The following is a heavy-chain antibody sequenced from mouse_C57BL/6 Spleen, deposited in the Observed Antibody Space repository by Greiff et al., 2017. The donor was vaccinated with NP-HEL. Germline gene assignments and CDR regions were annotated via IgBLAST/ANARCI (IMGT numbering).Heavy chain of an antibody. CDR3: ARLSYDYAMDY. Sequence: EVKLMESGPGLVKPSPSLSLTCSVTGYSITSGYYWNWIRQFPGNKLEWMGYISYDGSNNYNPSLKNRTSITRDTSKNQSFLKLNSVTTEDTATYYCARLSYDYAMDYWGQGTSVTVSS. CDR2: ISYDGSN. CDR1: GYSITSGYY. D-gene: IGHD1-1*01. J-gene: IGHJ4*01. V-gene: IGHV3-6*01.